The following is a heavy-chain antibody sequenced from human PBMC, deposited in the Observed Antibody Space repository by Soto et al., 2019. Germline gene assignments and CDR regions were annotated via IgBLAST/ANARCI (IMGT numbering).Heavy chain of an antibody. Sequence: EVQLLESGGGLVQPGGSLRLSCAASGFTFSSYAMSWVRQAPGKGLEWVSAISGSGGSTYYADSVKGRFTISRDNSKNPLYLPMNRLRAEDTAVYYCAKDLCSSTRCPSGYWGQGTLGTVSS. D-gene: IGHD2-2*01. V-gene: IGHV3-23*01. CDR1: GFTFSSYA. CDR2: ISGSGGST. J-gene: IGHJ4*02. CDR3: AKDLCSSTRCPSGY.